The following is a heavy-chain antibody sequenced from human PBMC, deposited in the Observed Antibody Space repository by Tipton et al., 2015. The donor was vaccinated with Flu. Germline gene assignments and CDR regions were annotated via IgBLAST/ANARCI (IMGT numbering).Heavy chain of an antibody. D-gene: IGHD3-10*01. Sequence: TLSLTCTVSSGSISSSSYYWGWIRQPPGKGLEWIGSIYYSGSTYCNPSLKSRVTISVDTSKNQFSLKLSSVTSADTAVYYCARGDYYGYWYFDLWGRGTLVTVSS. V-gene: IGHV4-39*07. CDR1: SGSISSSSYY. CDR3: ARGDYYGYWYFDL. J-gene: IGHJ2*01. CDR2: IYYSGST.